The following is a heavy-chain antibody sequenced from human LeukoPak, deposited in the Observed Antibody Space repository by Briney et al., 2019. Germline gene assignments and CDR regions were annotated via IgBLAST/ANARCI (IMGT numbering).Heavy chain of an antibody. D-gene: IGHD6-19*01. CDR2: IYHSGST. CDR3: ASRSGWSYFDY. V-gene: IGHV4-38-2*01. Sequence: SETLSLTCADSGYSISSGYYWGWIRQPPGKGLEWIGSIYHSGSTYYNPSLKSRVTISVDTSKNQFSLKLSSVTAADTAVYYCASRSGWSYFDYWGQGTLVTVSS. J-gene: IGHJ4*02. CDR1: GYSISSGYY.